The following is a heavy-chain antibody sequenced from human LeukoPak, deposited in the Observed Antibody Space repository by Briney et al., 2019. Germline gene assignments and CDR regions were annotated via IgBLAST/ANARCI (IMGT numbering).Heavy chain of an antibody. D-gene: IGHD3-9*01. V-gene: IGHV3-23*01. CDR1: GFTFNIHA. Sequence: PGGSLRLSCAASGFTFNIHAMSWVRQAPGKGLEWVSAISGSGGSTYYADSVKGRFTISRDNAKNSLYLQMNSLRAEDTAVYYCARAPRHFDWSRIRFLDYWGQGTLVTVSS. CDR2: ISGSGGST. CDR3: ARAPRHFDWSRIRFLDY. J-gene: IGHJ4*02.